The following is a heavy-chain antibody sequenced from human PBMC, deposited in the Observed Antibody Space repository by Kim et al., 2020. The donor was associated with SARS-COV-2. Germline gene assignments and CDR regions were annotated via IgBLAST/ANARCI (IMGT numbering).Heavy chain of an antibody. CDR3: ARGFALPRLWFDP. V-gene: IGHV3-21*01. CDR1: GFTFSSYS. J-gene: IGHJ5*02. CDR2: ISSSSSYI. D-gene: IGHD2-2*01. Sequence: GGSLRLSCAASGFTFSSYSMNWVRQAPGKGLEWVSSISSSSSYIYYADSVKGRFTISRDNAKNSLYLQMNSLRAEDTAVYYCARGFALPRLWFDPWGQGTLVTVSS.